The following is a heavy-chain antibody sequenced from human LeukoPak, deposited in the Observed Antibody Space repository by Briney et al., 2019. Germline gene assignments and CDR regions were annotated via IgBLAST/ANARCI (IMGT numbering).Heavy chain of an antibody. J-gene: IGHJ4*02. CDR2: IKQGGSEK. CDR1: GFTFSSYW. V-gene: IGHV3-7*01. Sequence: GGSLRLSCAASGFTFSSYWMSWVRQAPGKGLEWVANIKQGGSEKYYVDSVKGRFTIPRDNAKNSLYLQMNSLRAEDTAVYYCARVSPVGYCSSTSCYDHWGQGTLVTVSS. CDR3: ARVSPVGYCSSTSCYDH. D-gene: IGHD2-2*01.